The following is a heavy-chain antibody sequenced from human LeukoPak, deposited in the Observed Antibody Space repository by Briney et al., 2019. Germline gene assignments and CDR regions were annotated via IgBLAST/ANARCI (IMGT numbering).Heavy chain of an antibody. CDR3: ARGPGSQTNY. V-gene: IGHV3-30-3*01. CDR2: ISYDGSNK. D-gene: IGHD1-26*01. Sequence: PGGSLRLSCAASGFTFSSYAMHWVRQAPGKGLEWVAVISYDGSNKYYADSVKGRFTISRDNSKNTLYLQMNSLRAEDTAVYYCARGPGSQTNYWGQGTLVTVSS. J-gene: IGHJ4*02. CDR1: GFTFSSYA.